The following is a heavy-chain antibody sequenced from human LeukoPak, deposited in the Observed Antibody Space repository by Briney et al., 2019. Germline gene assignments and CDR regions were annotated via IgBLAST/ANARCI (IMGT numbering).Heavy chain of an antibody. J-gene: IGHJ4*02. CDR2: ISSSSSYI. CDR1: GFTFSSYS. CDR3: ASLLAGYSSGWQDY. V-gene: IGHV3-21*01. D-gene: IGHD6-19*01. Sequence: GSLRLSCAASGFTFSSYSMNWVRQAPGKGLEWVSSISSSSSYIYYADSVKGRFTISRDNAKNSLYLQMNSLRAEDTAVYYCASLLAGYSSGWQDYWGQGTLVTVSS.